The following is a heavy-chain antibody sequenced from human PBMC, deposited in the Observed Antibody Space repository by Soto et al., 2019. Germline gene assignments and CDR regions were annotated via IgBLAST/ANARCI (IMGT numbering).Heavy chain of an antibody. CDR1: GFTFSGSA. Sequence: GGSLRLSCAASGFTFSGSAMHWVRQASGKGLEWVGRIRSKANSYATAYAASVKGRFTISRDDSKNTAYLQMNSLKTEDTAMYYCTRPGADYGDDYWGEGTLVTV. J-gene: IGHJ4*02. V-gene: IGHV3-73*01. CDR3: TRPGADYGDDY. CDR2: IRSKANSYAT. D-gene: IGHD4-17*01.